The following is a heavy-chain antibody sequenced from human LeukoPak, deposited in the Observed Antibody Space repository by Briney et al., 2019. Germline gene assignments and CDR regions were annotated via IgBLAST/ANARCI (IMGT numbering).Heavy chain of an antibody. CDR2: IYHRGTT. D-gene: IGHD2-21*02. Sequence: SETLSLTCTVSGFYVSSGYYWGWIRQPPGEGLQWIGSIYHRGTTYYNPSLKSRVSMSVDTSKNQFSLKLSSVTAADTAVYYCARSPRRVTATIYFDYWGQGTLVTVSS. J-gene: IGHJ4*02. V-gene: IGHV4-38-2*02. CDR1: GFYVSSGYY. CDR3: ARSPRRVTATIYFDY.